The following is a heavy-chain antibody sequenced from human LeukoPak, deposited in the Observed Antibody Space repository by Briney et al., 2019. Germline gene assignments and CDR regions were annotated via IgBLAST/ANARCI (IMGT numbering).Heavy chain of an antibody. J-gene: IGHJ4*02. CDR1: GFTFSSYS. CDR3: ASLGGGYSYGPDY. CDR2: ISSSSSYI. Sequence: PGGSLRLSCAASGFTFSSYSMNWVRQAPGKGLEWVSSISSSSSYIYYADSVKGRFTISRDNAKNSLYLQMNSLRAEDTAVYYCASLGGGYSYGPDYWGQGTLVTVSS. D-gene: IGHD5-18*01. V-gene: IGHV3-21*01.